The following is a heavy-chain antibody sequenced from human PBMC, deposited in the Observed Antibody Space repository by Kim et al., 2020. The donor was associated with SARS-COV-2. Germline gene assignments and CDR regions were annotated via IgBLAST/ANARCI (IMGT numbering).Heavy chain of an antibody. D-gene: IGHD5-18*01. CDR3: ARDGYSYEGVY. V-gene: IGHV3-30*04. J-gene: IGHJ4*02. CDR1: GFTFSSYA. CDR2: ISYDGSNK. Sequence: GGSLRLSCAASGFTFSSYAMHWVRQAPGKGLEWVAVISYDGSNKYYADSVKGRFTISRDNSKNTLYLQMNSLRAEDTAVYYCARDGYSYEGVYWGQGTLVTVSS.